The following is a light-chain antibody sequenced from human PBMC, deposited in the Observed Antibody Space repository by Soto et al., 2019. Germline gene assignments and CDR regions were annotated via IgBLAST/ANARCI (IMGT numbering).Light chain of an antibody. CDR2: NNN. V-gene: IGLV1-44*01. J-gene: IGLJ7*01. Sequence: QSVLTQPPSASGTPGQRVTISCSGGNSNIGSNTVIWYHHLPGTAPKLLIYNNNQRPSGVPDRFSGSKSGTSASLAISGLQSEDEADYYCAAWDDSLNGHAVFGGGTQLTVL. CDR1: NSNIGSNT. CDR3: AAWDDSLNGHAV.